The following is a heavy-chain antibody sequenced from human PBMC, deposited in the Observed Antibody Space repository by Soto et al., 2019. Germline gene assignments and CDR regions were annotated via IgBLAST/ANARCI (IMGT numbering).Heavy chain of an antibody. CDR1: GFTFSNYA. Sequence: EVQLLESGGGLVQPGGSLRLSCAASGFTFSNYAMSWVRQAPGKGLEWVSGISGSGGSTYYADSVKGRFTISRDNSKNTLYLQTNSLRAEDSAVYYCAKDRSVGACDYWGQGALVTVSS. J-gene: IGHJ4*02. CDR3: AKDRSVGACDY. D-gene: IGHD2-15*01. CDR2: ISGSGGST. V-gene: IGHV3-23*01.